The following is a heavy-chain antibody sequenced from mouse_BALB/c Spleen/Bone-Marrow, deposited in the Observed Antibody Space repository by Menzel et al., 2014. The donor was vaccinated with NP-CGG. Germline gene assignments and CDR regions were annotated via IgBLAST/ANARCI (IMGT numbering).Heavy chain of an antibody. V-gene: IGHV1-54*01. D-gene: IGHD4-1*01. CDR2: INPGSGGT. Sequence: QVQLQQSGAELVRPGTSVKVSCKASGYASTNYLIEWVRQRPGQGLEWIGVINPGSGGTNYNEKFKAKATLTADKSSSTAYMQLSSLTSDDSAVYFCAGCLTGTSAMDYWGQGTSVTVSS. J-gene: IGHJ4*01. CDR3: AGCLTGTSAMDY. CDR1: GYASTNYL.